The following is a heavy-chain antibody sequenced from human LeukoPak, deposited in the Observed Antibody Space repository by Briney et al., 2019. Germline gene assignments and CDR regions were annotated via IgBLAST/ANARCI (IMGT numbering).Heavy chain of an antibody. CDR1: GVVFRSSG. Sequence: PPGGSLRLSCTASGVVFRSSGMHWVRQAPGKGLEWLAMIWYDGSKTFYADSVKGRFTISRDNSNNTLYLQLNSLRVEDTAVYYCARDRGIRYHDYWGQGTLVTVSS. CDR3: ARDRGIRYHDY. D-gene: IGHD1-14*01. CDR2: IWYDGSKT. V-gene: IGHV3-33*01. J-gene: IGHJ4*02.